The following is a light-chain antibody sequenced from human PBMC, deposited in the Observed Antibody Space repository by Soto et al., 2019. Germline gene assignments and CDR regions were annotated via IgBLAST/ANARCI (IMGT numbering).Light chain of an antibody. CDR2: DAS. V-gene: IGKV1-33*01. CDR3: LQYDNLPWT. J-gene: IGKJ1*01. CDR1: QDINKH. Sequence: DTQMTQSPSSLSASVGDRVTITCQASQDINKHLNWFQQKPGKAPNLLIYDASILETGVPSRFSGSRSGTDFTFTISSLQPEDAATYYCLQYDNLPWTFGQGTKVEIK.